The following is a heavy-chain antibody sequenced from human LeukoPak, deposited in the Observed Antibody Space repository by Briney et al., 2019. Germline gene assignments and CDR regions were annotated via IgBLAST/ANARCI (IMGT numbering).Heavy chain of an antibody. V-gene: IGHV4-59*01. CDR2: IYKSVST. CDR3: ARVNRSYYDSSGYFNRYWYFDL. Sequence: SETLSLTCSVSGGSINSYYYTWIRQPSGKGLEWIGYIYKSVSTYYNPSLKSRVTISIDTSTNQFSLKLSSVTAADTAVYYCARVNRSYYDSSGYFNRYWYFDLWGRGTLATVSS. D-gene: IGHD3-22*01. J-gene: IGHJ2*01. CDR1: GGSINSYY.